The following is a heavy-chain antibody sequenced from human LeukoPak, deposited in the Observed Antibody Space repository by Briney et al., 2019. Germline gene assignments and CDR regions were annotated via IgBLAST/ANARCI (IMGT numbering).Heavy chain of an antibody. CDR3: ASGDPHTASFDY. V-gene: IGHV1-69*05. Sequence: ASVKVSCKASGGTFSSYAISWVRQAPGQGLEWIGGIIPIFGTANYAQKFQGRVTITTDESTSTAYMELSSLRSEDTAVYYCASGDPHTASFDYWGQGTLVTVSS. CDR1: GGTFSSYA. D-gene: IGHD5-18*01. J-gene: IGHJ4*02. CDR2: IIPIFGTA.